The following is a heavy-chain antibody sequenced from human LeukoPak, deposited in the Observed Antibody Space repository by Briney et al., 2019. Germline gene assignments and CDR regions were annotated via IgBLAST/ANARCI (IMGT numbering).Heavy chain of an antibody. CDR1: GFTFSTYW. CDR3: ARDWGNYYYYYMDV. J-gene: IGHJ6*03. CDR2: IKQDGSEK. Sequence: HAGGSLRLSCAASGFTFSTYWMSWVRQAPGEGLEWVATIKQDGSEKYYVDSVKGRFTISRDNAKNSLYLQMNSLRAEDTALYYCARDWGNYYYYYMDVWGKGTPVTVSS. V-gene: IGHV3-7*01. D-gene: IGHD3-16*01.